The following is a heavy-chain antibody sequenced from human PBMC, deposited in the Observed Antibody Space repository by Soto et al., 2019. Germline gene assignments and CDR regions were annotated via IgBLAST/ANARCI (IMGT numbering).Heavy chain of an antibody. V-gene: IGHV4-59*01. CDR3: YYFDS. Sequence: SETLSLTCTVSGGSIDSYYWSWIRLPPGRXLEXXXXXFXXGSGTYNPSFSSRVSISIDTYNMDPADTATYYCAHSASVPCCYYFDSWGQGTLVTVSS. CDR2: XFXXGSG. CDR1: GGSIDSYY. D-gene: IGHD2-21*01. J-gene: IGHJ4*02.